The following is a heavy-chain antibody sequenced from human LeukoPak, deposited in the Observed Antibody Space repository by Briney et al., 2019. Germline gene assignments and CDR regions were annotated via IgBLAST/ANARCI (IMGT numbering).Heavy chain of an antibody. CDR2: IKSDGSTT. V-gene: IGHV3-74*01. Sequence: GGSLRLSCAASGFTLSSYWMHWVRQAPGKGLVWVSRIKSDGSTTNYADSVKGRFTISRDNAKNTLYLQMNSLRAEDTAVYYCARELAVGGTWFDPWGQGTLVTVSS. CDR3: ARELAVGGTWFDP. J-gene: IGHJ5*02. D-gene: IGHD6-19*01. CDR1: GFTLSSYW.